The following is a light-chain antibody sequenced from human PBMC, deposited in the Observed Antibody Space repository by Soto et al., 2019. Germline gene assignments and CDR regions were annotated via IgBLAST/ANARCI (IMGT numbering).Light chain of an antibody. V-gene: IGLV1-40*01. CDR1: SSNIGAGYD. CDR2: GNS. CDR3: QSHDSSLSAVV. J-gene: IGLJ2*01. Sequence: QSVLTQPPSVSGAPGQRVTISCTGSSSNIGAGYDVHWYQQLPGTAPKLLIYGNSNRPSGVPDRFSGSKSGTSASLAITGLQAEDEADYYCQSHDSSLSAVVFGGGTKLTVL.